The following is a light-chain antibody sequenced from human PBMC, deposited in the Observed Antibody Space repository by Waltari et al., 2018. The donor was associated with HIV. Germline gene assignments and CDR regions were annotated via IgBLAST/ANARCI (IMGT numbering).Light chain of an antibody. V-gene: IGLV3-1*01. Sequence: SYELTQPPSVSVSPGQTAIITCSGAKLGDDYAYWYQQRPGQSPVLVIYQDNKRPSGIPEWFSGSSSGNTATLTISGTQAMDEADYYCQAWDNSAAVFGTGTKLTVL. CDR3: QAWDNSAAV. CDR2: QDN. CDR1: KLGDDY. J-gene: IGLJ1*01.